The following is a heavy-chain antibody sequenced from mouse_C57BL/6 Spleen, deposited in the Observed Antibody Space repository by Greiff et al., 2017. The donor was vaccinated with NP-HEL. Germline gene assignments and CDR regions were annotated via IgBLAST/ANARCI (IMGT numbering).Heavy chain of an antibody. D-gene: IGHD1-1*01. CDR1: GFTFTDYY. Sequence: EVKLMESGGGLVQPGGSLSLSCAASGFTFTDYYMSWVRQPPGKALEWLGFIRNKANGDTTEYSASVKGRFTISRDNSQSILYLQMNALRAEDSATYYCARSSYYGSSLDYWGQGTTLTVSS. V-gene: IGHV7-3*01. CDR2: IRNKANGDTT. CDR3: ARSSYYGSSLDY. J-gene: IGHJ2*01.